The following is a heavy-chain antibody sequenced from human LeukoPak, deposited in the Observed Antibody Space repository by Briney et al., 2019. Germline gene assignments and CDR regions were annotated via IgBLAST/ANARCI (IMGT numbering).Heavy chain of an antibody. CDR2: IYYSGST. D-gene: IGHD5-24*01. V-gene: IGHV4-59*01. J-gene: IGHJ4*02. CDR3: ARQDGYNPFDY. CDR1: GGSISSYY. Sequence: PSETLSLTCTVSGGSISSYYWSWIRQPPGKGLEWIGYIYYSGSTNYNPSLKSRVTISVDTSKNQFSLKLSSVTAADTAVYYCARQDGYNPFDYWGQGTLVTVSS.